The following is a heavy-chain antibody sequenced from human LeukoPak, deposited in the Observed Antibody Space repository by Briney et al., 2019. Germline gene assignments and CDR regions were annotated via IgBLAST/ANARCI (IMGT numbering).Heavy chain of an antibody. J-gene: IGHJ4*02. D-gene: IGHD5-24*01. CDR1: GYTLTELS. V-gene: IGHV1-46*01. CDR3: ARDRNRDGYLDY. CDR2: INPSGGST. Sequence: ASVKVSCKVSGYTLTELSMHWVRQAPGQGLEWMGIINPSGGSTSYAQKFQGRVTMTRDMSTSTVYMELSSLRSEDTAVYYCARDRNRDGYLDYWGQGTLVTVSS.